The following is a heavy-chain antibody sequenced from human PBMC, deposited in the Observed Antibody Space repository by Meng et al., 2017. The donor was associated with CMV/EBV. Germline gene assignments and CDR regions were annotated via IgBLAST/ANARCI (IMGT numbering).Heavy chain of an antibody. J-gene: IGHJ5*02. CDR2: IIPIFGTA. CDR1: GGTFSSYA. V-gene: IGHV1-69*05. CDR3: ASGPAGTEGWVDP. D-gene: IGHD6-13*01. Sequence: SVKVSCKASGGTFSSYAISWVRQAPGQGLEWMGGIIPIFGTANYAQKFQGRVTITTDESTSTAYMELSSLRSEDTAVYYCASGPAGTEGWVDPWGQGTLVTVSS.